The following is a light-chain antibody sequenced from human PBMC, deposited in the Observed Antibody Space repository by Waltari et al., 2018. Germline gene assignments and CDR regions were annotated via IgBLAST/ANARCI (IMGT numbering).Light chain of an antibody. CDR2: KTS. J-gene: IGKJ1*01. V-gene: IGKV1-5*03. Sequence: IQMTQPPSTLSPYVGDRVPITCRASQSISDWLAWYQQKPGKAPKLLMYKTSTLQGGVPSRFSGGGSDTEFTLTISSLQPDDFATYYCQQYNHYPWTFGPGTKVEVK. CDR1: QSISDW. CDR3: QQYNHYPWT.